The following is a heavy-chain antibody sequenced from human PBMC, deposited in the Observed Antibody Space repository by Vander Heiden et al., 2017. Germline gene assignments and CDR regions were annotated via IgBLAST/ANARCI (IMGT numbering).Heavy chain of an antibody. D-gene: IGHD5-12*01. Sequence: QVDLVRSGAEVQQPGSSVRVSCKASGGACSNYAFSWVRQGHGQGLEWMGGIIPLFGTTNYAQKFQGRVTITADKSTSTAYMELSSLKSDDTAVYYCAAKYRNGYNTETYYFYAMDVWGQGTTVTVSS. J-gene: IGHJ6*02. CDR1: GGACSNYA. CDR2: IIPLFGTT. V-gene: IGHV1-69*06. CDR3: AAKYRNGYNTETYYFYAMDV.